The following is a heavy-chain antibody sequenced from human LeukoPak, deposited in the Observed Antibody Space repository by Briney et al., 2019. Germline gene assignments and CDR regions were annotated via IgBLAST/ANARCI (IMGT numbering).Heavy chain of an antibody. J-gene: IGHJ3*02. CDR2: INHSGST. D-gene: IGHD3-10*01. CDR1: GGSFSGYY. Sequence: SETLSLTCAVYGGSFSGYYWSWIRQPPGKGLEWIGEINHSGSTNYNPSLKSRVTISVDASKNQFSLKLSSVTAADTAVYYCASSAVVGSFEIWGQGTMVTVSS. CDR3: ASSAVVGSFEI. V-gene: IGHV4-34*01.